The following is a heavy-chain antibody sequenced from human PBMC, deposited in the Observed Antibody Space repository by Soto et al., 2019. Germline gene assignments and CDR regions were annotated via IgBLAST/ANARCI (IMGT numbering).Heavy chain of an antibody. J-gene: IGHJ5*02. CDR1: GGSFNNYC. CDR2: VCPGGRT. V-gene: IGHV4-34*02. CDR3: ALADYGQYDAYNWFDP. Sequence: QVRLQQWGAGLVRPSETLSLTCAVYGGSFNNYCWSWIRQPPGKGLEWIGEVCPGGRTNYSPTLKREVRIAVEGSKNQSSLRLTSVTVADTAVYSCALADYGQYDAYNWFDPWGQGNLVIVAS. D-gene: IGHD3-10*01.